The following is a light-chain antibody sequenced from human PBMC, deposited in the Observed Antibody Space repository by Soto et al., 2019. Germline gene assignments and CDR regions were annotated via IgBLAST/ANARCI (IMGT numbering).Light chain of an antibody. CDR3: QHYNNWPPWT. CDR2: GVA. CDR1: QRVSSN. J-gene: IGKJ1*01. Sequence: EIVLTQSPATLSVSPGERATLSCRASQRVSSNLAWYQQKPGQTPRLLIYGVATRATGIPARFSGSGSGTEFTLTINSLQSEDFAVYYCQHYNNWPPWTFGQGTKVEIK. V-gene: IGKV3-15*01.